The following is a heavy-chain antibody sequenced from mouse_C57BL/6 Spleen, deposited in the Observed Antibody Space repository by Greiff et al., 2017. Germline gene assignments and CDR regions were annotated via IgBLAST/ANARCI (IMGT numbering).Heavy chain of an antibody. CDR3: ANIDCYGSQFAY. V-gene: IGHV1-53*01. CDR1: GFTFTSSW. Sequence: QVQLQQPGTELVKPGASVKLSCTASGFTFTSSWMHWVKQRPGQGLEWIGNINPSNGGTNYNAKFKSKATLTVDTSSSTAYMQLSSLTSEDSAVYYCANIDCYGSQFAYWGQGTLVTVSA. D-gene: IGHD1-1*01. J-gene: IGHJ3*01. CDR2: INPSNGGT.